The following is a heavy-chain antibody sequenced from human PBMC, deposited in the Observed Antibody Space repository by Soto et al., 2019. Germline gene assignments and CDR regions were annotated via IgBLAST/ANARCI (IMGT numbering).Heavy chain of an antibody. CDR3: AKDTMRYCSGGSCYPFDY. CDR1: GFTFDDYA. D-gene: IGHD2-15*01. J-gene: IGHJ4*02. V-gene: IGHV3-9*01. CDR2: ISWNSGSI. Sequence: GGSLRLSCAASGFTFDDYAMHWVRQAPGKGLEWVLGISWNSGSIGYADSVKGRFTISRDNAKNSLYLQMNSLRAEDTALYYCAKDTMRYCSGGSCYPFDYWGQGTLVTVSS.